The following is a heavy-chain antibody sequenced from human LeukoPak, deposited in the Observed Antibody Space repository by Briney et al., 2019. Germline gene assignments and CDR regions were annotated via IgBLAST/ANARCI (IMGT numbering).Heavy chain of an antibody. CDR3: ARVLSGRGSLYDYYYYMDV. V-gene: IGHV3-64*01. J-gene: IGHJ6*03. CDR1: GFTFSSYA. Sequence: GGSLRLSCAASGFTFSSYAMHWVRQAPGKGLEYVSAISSNGGSTYYANSVKGRFTISRDNSKNTLYLQMNSLRAEDTAVYYCARVLSGRGSLYDYYYYMDVWGKGTTVTISS. D-gene: IGHD3-10*01. CDR2: ISSNGGST.